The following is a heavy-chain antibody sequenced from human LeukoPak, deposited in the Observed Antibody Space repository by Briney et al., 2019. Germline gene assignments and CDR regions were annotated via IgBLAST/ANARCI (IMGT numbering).Heavy chain of an antibody. CDR1: GGTFSSYA. CDR2: IIPIFGTA. D-gene: IGHD3-16*01. CDR3: ATPPQHDYVWGSLELHFDY. Sequence: SVKVSCKASGGTFSSYAISWVRQAPGQGLEWMEGIIPIFGTANYAQKFQGRVTITADESTSTAYMELSSLRSEDTAVYYCATPPQHDYVWGSLELHFDYWGQGTLVTVSS. V-gene: IGHV1-69*13. J-gene: IGHJ4*02.